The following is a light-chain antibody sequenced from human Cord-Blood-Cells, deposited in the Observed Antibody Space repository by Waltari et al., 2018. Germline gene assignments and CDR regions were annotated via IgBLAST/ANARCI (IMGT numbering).Light chain of an antibody. J-gene: IGKJ2*01. CDR3: QQYYSTPMYT. Sequence: DIVMTQPPDSLAVSLGERATINCKSSQSVLYSSNNRNYLAWYQQKPGQPPKLLIYWASTRESGVPDRFSGSGSGTDFTLPISSLQAEDVAVYYCQQYYSTPMYTFGQGTKLEIK. CDR1: QSVLYSSNNRNY. V-gene: IGKV4-1*01. CDR2: WAS.